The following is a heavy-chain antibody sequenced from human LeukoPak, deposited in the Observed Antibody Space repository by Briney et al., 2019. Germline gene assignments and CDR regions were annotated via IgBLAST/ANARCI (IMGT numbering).Heavy chain of an antibody. Sequence: PSETLSLTCAVYGGSFSGYYWSWIRQPPGKGLEWIGEINHSGSTNYNPSLKSRVTISVDTSKNQFSLKLSSVAAADTAVYYCARGHDYEGSIGYAFDIWGQGTMVTVSS. CDR3: ARGHDYEGSIGYAFDI. D-gene: IGHD4-17*01. V-gene: IGHV4-34*01. J-gene: IGHJ3*02. CDR2: INHSGST. CDR1: GGSFSGYY.